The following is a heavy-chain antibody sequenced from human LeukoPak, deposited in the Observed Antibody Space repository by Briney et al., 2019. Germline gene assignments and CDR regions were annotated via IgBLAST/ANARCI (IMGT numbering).Heavy chain of an antibody. CDR3: ARGLTIFGVVNDAFDF. D-gene: IGHD3-3*01. V-gene: IGHV3-74*03. Sequence: GGSLRLSCAASGFTFSNYWMHWVRQAPGKGLVWVSLINSDGSSTTYADSVKGRFTISRDNAKNTLYLQMNSLRAEDTAVYYCARGLTIFGVVNDAFDFWGQGTMVTVSS. J-gene: IGHJ3*01. CDR2: INSDGSST. CDR1: GFTFSNYW.